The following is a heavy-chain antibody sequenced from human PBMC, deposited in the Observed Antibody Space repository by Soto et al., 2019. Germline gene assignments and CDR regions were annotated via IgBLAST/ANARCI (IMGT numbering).Heavy chain of an antibody. J-gene: IGHJ3*02. CDR3: ARDRGYSSSWVDAFDI. CDR1: GYTFTSYA. D-gene: IGHD6-13*01. V-gene: IGHV1-3*01. Sequence: ASVKVSCKASGYTFTSYAMHWVRQALGQRLEWMGWINAGNGNTKYSQKFQGRVTITRDTSASTAYMGLSSLRSEDTAVYYCARDRGYSSSWVDAFDIWGQGTMVTVS. CDR2: INAGNGNT.